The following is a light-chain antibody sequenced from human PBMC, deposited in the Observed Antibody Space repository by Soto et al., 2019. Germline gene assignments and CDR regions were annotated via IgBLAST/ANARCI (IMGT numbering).Light chain of an antibody. Sequence: EIVITQSPDTLSLSPGERATLSCRASQSVTNYIARYQQRPGQAPRLLIYDASNRATGVPARFSGSGSGTDFTLTISDLEPADFGLYYCQQRLNWPPGFGQGTKVAIK. CDR1: QSVTNY. J-gene: IGKJ1*01. V-gene: IGKV3-11*01. CDR2: DAS. CDR3: QQRLNWPPG.